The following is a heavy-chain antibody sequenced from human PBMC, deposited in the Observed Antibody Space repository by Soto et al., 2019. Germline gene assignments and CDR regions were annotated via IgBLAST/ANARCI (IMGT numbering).Heavy chain of an antibody. V-gene: IGHV3-30-3*01. Sequence: QVQLVESGGGVVQPGRSLRLSCAASGFTFSSYAMHWVRQAPGKGLEWVAVISYDGSNKYYADSVKGRFTISRDNSKNTLYVQMNSLRAEDTAVYYCAREVGGGVVVPAAVQHYYYYGMDVWGQGTTVTVSS. CDR1: GFTFSSYA. CDR3: AREVGGGVVVPAAVQHYYYYGMDV. CDR2: ISYDGSNK. J-gene: IGHJ6*02. D-gene: IGHD2-2*01.